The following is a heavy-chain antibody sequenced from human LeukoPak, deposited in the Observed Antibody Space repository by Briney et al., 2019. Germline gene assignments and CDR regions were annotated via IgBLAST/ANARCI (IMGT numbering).Heavy chain of an antibody. CDR1: GFTFSSYG. V-gene: IGHV3-33*01. J-gene: IGHJ4*02. Sequence: PGGSLRLSCAASGFTFSSYGLHWVRQAPGKGLEWVAVIWADGSNKYYTDSVEGRFTISRDNSKNTLYLQMNSLRAEDTAVYYCARDSRSAFDSWGQGTLVTVSS. CDR2: IWADGSNK. CDR3: ARDSRSAFDS.